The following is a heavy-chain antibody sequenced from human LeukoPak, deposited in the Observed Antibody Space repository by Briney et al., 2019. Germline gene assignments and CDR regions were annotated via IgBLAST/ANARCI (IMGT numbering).Heavy chain of an antibody. D-gene: IGHD3-22*01. Sequence: SETLSLTCTVSGGSINNYYWSWIRQPDGKGLEWIGLIYSSGSTSYNPSLKSRVTMSVDTSKKQFSLRLSSVTAADTAVYYCARTPIYYFDNSGYYNWGQGTLVTVSS. CDR1: GGSINNYY. V-gene: IGHV4-4*07. CDR2: IYSSGST. J-gene: IGHJ4*02. CDR3: ARTPIYYFDNSGYYN.